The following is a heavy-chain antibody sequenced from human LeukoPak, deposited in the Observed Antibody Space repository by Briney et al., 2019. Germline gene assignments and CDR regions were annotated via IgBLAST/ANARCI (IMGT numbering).Heavy chain of an antibody. V-gene: IGHV4-4*07. CDR2: IYTNGIT. Sequence: PSETLSLTCTVSGDSISDYCWSWIRQPAGKGLELIGRIYTNGITNYNPSLKSRVTTSVDTSKNQLSLRLSSVTAADTAVYYCARGVMTAIFAFDIWGQGTMVTVSS. J-gene: IGHJ3*02. CDR3: ARGVMTAIFAFDI. CDR1: GDSISDYC. D-gene: IGHD2-21*02.